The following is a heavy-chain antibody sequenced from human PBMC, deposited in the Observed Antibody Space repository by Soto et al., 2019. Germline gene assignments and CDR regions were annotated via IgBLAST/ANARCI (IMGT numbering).Heavy chain of an antibody. CDR3: EKDDYGDQGGFDY. CDR2: ISYDGSDK. CDR1: GFTFSIYG. J-gene: IGHJ4*02. D-gene: IGHD4-17*01. V-gene: IGHV3-30*18. Sequence: QVQLVESGGGVVEPGRSLRLSCAASGFTFSIYGMHWVRQAPGKGLEWVAVISYDGSDKYYGDSVKGRFTISRDNSKNTLYLQMNSLRTEDTAIYYCEKDDYGDQGGFDYWGQGTLVSVSS.